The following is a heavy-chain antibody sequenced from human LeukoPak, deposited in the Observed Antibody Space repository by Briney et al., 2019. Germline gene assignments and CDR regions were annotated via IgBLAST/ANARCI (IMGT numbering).Heavy chain of an antibody. CDR2: INHSGST. J-gene: IGHJ4*02. V-gene: IGHV4-34*01. D-gene: IGHD3-22*01. CDR1: GGSISSYY. Sequence: SETLSLTCTVSGGSISSYYWSWIRQPPGKGLEWIGEINHSGSTNYNPSLKSRVTISVDTSKNQFSLKLSSVTAADTAVYYCARRLYDSSGYRSLDYWGQGTLVTVSS. CDR3: ARRLYDSSGYRSLDY.